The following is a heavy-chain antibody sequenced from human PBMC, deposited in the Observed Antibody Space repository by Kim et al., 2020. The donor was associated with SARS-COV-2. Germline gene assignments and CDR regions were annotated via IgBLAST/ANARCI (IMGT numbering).Heavy chain of an antibody. Sequence: GGSLRLSCAASGFTFSSYAMRWVRQAPGKGLEWVAVISYDGSNKYYADSVKGRFTISRDNSKNTLYLQMNSLRAEDTAVYYCARDFGAGGRLDLSGQG. CDR1: GFTFSSYA. CDR3: ARDFGAGGRLDL. J-gene: IGHJ5*02. CDR2: ISYDGSNK. D-gene: IGHD1-26*01. V-gene: IGHV3-30*04.